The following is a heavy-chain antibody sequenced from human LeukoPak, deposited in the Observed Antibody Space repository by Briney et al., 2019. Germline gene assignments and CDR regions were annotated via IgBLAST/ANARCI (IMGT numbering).Heavy chain of an antibody. D-gene: IGHD6-19*01. CDR3: ARGGNSSGWRSYWYFDL. CDR1: GFTFSTYW. J-gene: IGHJ2*01. V-gene: IGHV3-7*01. CDR2: IKQDGSEK. Sequence: GSLRLSCAASGFTFSTYWMSWVRQAPGKGLEWVANIKQDGSEKYYVDSVKGRFTISRDNAKNSLYLQMNSLRAEDTAVYYCARGGNSSGWRSYWYFDLWGRGTLVTVSS.